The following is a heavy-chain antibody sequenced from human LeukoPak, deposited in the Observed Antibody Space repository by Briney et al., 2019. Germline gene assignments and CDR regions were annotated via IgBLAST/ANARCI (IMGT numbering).Heavy chain of an antibody. Sequence: ASVKVSCKASGYTFTSYDINWVRQATGQGLEWMGWMNPNSGNTGYEQKFQGRVTVTRNTSISTAYMELSSLRSEDTAVYYCAREFTVRGYYFDYWGQGTLVTVSS. J-gene: IGHJ4*02. D-gene: IGHD3-10*01. V-gene: IGHV1-8*01. CDR3: AREFTVRGYYFDY. CDR1: GYTFTSYD. CDR2: MNPNSGNT.